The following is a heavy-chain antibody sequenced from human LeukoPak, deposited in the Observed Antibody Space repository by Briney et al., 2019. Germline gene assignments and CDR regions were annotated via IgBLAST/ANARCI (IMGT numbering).Heavy chain of an antibody. CDR1: GYTLTSYG. J-gene: IGHJ4*02. CDR3: ARSSVAEGFDY. D-gene: IGHD6-19*01. V-gene: IGHV1-18*01. CDR2: ISAYNGNT. Sequence: GASVKVSCKASGYTLTSYGISWVRRAPGQGLEWMGWISAYNGNTNYAQKLQGRVTMTTDTSTSTAYMELRSLRSDDTAVYYCARSSVAEGFDYWGQGTLVTVSS.